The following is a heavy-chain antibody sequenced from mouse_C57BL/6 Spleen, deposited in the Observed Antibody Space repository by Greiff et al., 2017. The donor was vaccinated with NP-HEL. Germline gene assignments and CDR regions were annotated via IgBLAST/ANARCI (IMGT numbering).Heavy chain of an antibody. CDR3: ARFDYYAMDY. CDR2: ISSGSSTI. Sequence: EVMLVESGGGLVKPGGSQKLSCAASGFTFSDYGMHWVRQAPEKGLEWVAYISSGSSTIYYADTVKGRFTISRDNAKNTLFLQMTSLRSEDTAMYYCARFDYYAMDYWGQGTSVTVSS. V-gene: IGHV5-17*01. CDR1: GFTFSDYG. J-gene: IGHJ4*01.